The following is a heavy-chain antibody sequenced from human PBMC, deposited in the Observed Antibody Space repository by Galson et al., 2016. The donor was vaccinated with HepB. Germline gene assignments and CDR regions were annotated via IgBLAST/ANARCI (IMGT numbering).Heavy chain of an antibody. V-gene: IGHV3-7*01. Sequence: SPRLPCASSGFTFSKYWMSWVRQAPGKGLEWLANINQDGSEKYYVDSGKGRFTVSRDNPKNSLFLQVNSLRAEDTAVYYCVTVGESSGWFVEGGANYHYYGLDVWGQGTTVTVSS. CDR2: INQDGSEK. J-gene: IGHJ6*02. CDR3: VTVGESSGWFVEGGANYHYYGLDV. D-gene: IGHD6-19*01. CDR1: GFTFSKYW.